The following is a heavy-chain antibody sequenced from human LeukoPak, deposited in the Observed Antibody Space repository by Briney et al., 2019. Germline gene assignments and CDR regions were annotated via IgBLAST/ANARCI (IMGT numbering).Heavy chain of an antibody. D-gene: IGHD2-2*01. CDR1: GFTFSSYG. CDR2: ISYDGSNK. V-gene: IGHV3-30*18. J-gene: IGHJ4*02. CDR3: AKAQGIVVVPAAMDY. Sequence: PGGSLRLSCAASGFTFSSYGMHWVRQAPGKGLEWVAVISYDGSNKYYADSVKGRFTISRDNSKNTLYLQTNSLRAEDTAVYYCAKAQGIVVVPAAMDYWGQGTLVTVSS.